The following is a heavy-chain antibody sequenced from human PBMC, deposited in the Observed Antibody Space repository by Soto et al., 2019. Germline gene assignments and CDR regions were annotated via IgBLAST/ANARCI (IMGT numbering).Heavy chain of an antibody. Sequence: GGSLRLSCAASGFTFSTYSMNWVRQAPGKGLEWVSSISSSGSYIYYADSVKGRFTISRDNAKNSLYLQMNSLRAEDTAVYYCARAKGQQVALRYNCFDFWGRGTLVTVSS. V-gene: IGHV3-21*01. CDR1: GFTFSTYS. D-gene: IGHD6-13*01. CDR3: ARAKGQQVALRYNCFDF. J-gene: IGHJ5*01. CDR2: ISSSGSYI.